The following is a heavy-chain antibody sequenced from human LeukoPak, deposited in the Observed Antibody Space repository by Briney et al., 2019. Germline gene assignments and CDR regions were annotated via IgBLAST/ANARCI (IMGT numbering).Heavy chain of an antibody. V-gene: IGHV1-46*01. CDR2: INPSGGST. D-gene: IGHD6-19*01. CDR1: GYTFTSYY. Sequence: AASVKVSCKASGYTFTSYYMHWVRQAPGQGLEWMGIINPSGGSTSYAQKFQGRVTMTRDTSTSTVYMELSSLRSEDTAVYYCAREGGQWLVFSKWDYWGQGTLVTVPS. J-gene: IGHJ4*02. CDR3: AREGGQWLVFSKWDY.